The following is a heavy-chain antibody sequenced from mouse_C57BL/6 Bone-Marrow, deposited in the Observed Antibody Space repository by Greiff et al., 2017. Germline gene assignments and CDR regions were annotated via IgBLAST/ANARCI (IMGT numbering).Heavy chain of an antibody. CDR1: GYAFSSSW. J-gene: IGHJ2*01. D-gene: IGHD3-2*02. CDR3: ALTAQATGCGYFDY. V-gene: IGHV1-82*01. CDR2: IYPGDGDT. Sequence: VQLQQSGPELVKPGASVKISCKASGYAFSSSWMNWVKQRPGQGLEWIGRIYPGDGDTNYNGKFKGKATLTADKSSSTAYMQLSSLTSEDSAVYFYALTAQATGCGYFDYWGKGTTLTVSS.